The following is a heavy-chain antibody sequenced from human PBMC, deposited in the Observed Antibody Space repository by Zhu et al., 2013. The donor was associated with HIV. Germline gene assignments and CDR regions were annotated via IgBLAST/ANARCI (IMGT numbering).Heavy chain of an antibody. Sequence: QVQLVQSGAEVKKPGASVKVSCKASGYTFTSYYMHWVRQAPGQGLEWMGIINPSGGSTSYAQKFQGRVTMTRDTSTSTVYMELSSLRSEDTAVYYCASTADQWLGHDAFDIWGQGTMVTVSS. V-gene: IGHV1-46*01. D-gene: IGHD6-19*01. CDR3: ASTADQWLGHDAFDI. CDR2: INPSGGST. CDR1: GYTFTSYY. J-gene: IGHJ3*02.